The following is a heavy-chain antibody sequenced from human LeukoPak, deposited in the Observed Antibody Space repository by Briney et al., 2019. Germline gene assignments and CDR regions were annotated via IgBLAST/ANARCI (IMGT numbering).Heavy chain of an antibody. CDR1: GFTVSTTY. CDR3: ARGTVTAPDY. Sequence: PGGSLRLSCAASGFTVSTTYMTWVRPAPGKGLEWVSVIYTGGSTYYADSVKGRFTISRDISKNTLYLQMNSLRAEDTAVYYCARGTVTAPDYWGQGTLVTVSS. V-gene: IGHV3-53*01. CDR2: IYTGGST. J-gene: IGHJ4*02. D-gene: IGHD4-17*01.